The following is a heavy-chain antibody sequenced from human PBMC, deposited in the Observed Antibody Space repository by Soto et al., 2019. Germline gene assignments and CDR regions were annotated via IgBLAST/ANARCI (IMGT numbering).Heavy chain of an antibody. Sequence: RASVKVSCKASGGTFSSYAISWVRQAPGQGLEWMGGIIPIFGTANYAQKFQGRVTITADESTSTAYMELSSLRSEDTAVYYCARQDGGSLYYYYGMDVWGQGTTVTVSS. D-gene: IGHD1-26*01. CDR1: GGTFSSYA. V-gene: IGHV1-69*13. CDR2: IIPIFGTA. J-gene: IGHJ6*02. CDR3: ARQDGGSLYYYYGMDV.